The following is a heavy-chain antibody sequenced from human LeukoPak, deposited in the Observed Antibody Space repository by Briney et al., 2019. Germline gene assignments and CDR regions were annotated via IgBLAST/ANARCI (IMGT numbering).Heavy chain of an antibody. J-gene: IGHJ4*02. D-gene: IGHD3-3*01. CDR3: ARSRGYDFWSNYYYFDY. CDR1: GYTFTNYD. V-gene: IGHV1-8*01. CDR2: MNPNSGNT. Sequence: ASVKVSCKASGYTFTNYDISWVRQATGQGLGWMGWMNPNSGNTDFAQKFQGRVTMTRNISITTAYMELSALRSEDTAVYYCARSRGYDFWSNYYYFDYWGQGILVTVSS.